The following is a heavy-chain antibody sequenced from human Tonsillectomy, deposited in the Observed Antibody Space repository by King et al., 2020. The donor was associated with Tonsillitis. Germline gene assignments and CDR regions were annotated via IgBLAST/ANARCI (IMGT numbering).Heavy chain of an antibody. CDR3: ARQAKVTTTGTR. J-gene: IGHJ4*02. Sequence: QLQESGPGLVKPSETLSLTCTVSGYSISSGYYWGWIRQPPGKGLEWIGNIYHSGSTYSNPSLKSRVTISVDTSKNQFSLKLSSVTAADTAVYYCARQAKVTTTGTRWGQGTLVTVSS. V-gene: IGHV4-38-2*02. D-gene: IGHD4-17*01. CDR1: GYSISSGYY. CDR2: IYHSGST.